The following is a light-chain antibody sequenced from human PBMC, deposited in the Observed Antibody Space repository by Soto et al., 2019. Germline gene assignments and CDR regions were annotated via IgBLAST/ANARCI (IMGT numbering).Light chain of an antibody. CDR2: EVS. J-gene: IGLJ2*01. CDR1: SSDIGGYNY. Sequence: QSALTQPPSASGSPGQSVTMSCTGTSSDIGGYNYVSWYQQHPGKAPKLVIYEVSERPSGVPDRFSGSKSGNTASLTVSGLQAEDEADYYCSSYAGSNSVLFGGGTKVTVL. V-gene: IGLV2-8*01. CDR3: SSYAGSNSVL.